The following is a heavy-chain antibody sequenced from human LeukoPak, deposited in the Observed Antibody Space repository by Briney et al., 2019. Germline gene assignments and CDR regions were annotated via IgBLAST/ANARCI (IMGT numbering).Heavy chain of an antibody. V-gene: IGHV3-33*08. J-gene: IGHJ4*02. CDR3: ARYNSGTMDY. CDR2: IWYDGSKK. CDR1: GFAFSSES. D-gene: IGHD1-20*01. Sequence: GRSLSLSCAASGFAFSSESMHWVRQAPGKGLEWVAIIWYDGSKKYYADSVQGRFTVSRDNSQNTLYLQMDSLRVEDTGVYYCARYNSGTMDYWGQGTLVTVSS.